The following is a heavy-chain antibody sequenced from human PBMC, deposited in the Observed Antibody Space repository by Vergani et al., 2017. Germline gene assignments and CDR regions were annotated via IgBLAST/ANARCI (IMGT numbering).Heavy chain of an antibody. Sequence: VQLLESGGGLVQPGGSLRLSCAASGFTFSSYAMSWVRQAPGKGLEWVAFIRYDGSNKYYADSVKGRFTISRDNSKNTLYLQMNSLRAEDTAVYYCASFLDRYNWNDGADYWGQGTLVTVSS. D-gene: IGHD1-1*01. J-gene: IGHJ4*02. CDR1: GFTFSSYA. CDR2: IRYDGSNK. CDR3: ASFLDRYNWNDGADY. V-gene: IGHV3-30*02.